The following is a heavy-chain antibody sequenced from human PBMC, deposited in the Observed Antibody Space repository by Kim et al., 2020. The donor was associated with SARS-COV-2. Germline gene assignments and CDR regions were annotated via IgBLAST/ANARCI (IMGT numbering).Heavy chain of an antibody. CDR3: ASKSIAARPITDY. V-gene: IGHV4-34*01. Sequence: YNPSLKSRVTISVDTSKNQFSLKLSSVTAADTAVYYCASKSIAARPITDYWGQGTLVTVSS. D-gene: IGHD6-6*01. J-gene: IGHJ4*02.